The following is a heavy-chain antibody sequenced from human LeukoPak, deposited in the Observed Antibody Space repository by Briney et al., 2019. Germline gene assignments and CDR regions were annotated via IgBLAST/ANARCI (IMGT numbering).Heavy chain of an antibody. J-gene: IGHJ6*02. CDR3: AKDMAWIAAAGRVNGMDV. Sequence: PGGSLRLSCVASGFTFDDYAMHWVRQAPGKGLEWVSGISWNSGSIGYADSVKGRFTISRDNAKNSLYLQMNSLRAEDTALYYCAKDMAWIAAAGRVNGMDVWGQGTTVTVSS. CDR1: GFTFDDYA. D-gene: IGHD6-13*01. V-gene: IGHV3-9*01. CDR2: ISWNSGSI.